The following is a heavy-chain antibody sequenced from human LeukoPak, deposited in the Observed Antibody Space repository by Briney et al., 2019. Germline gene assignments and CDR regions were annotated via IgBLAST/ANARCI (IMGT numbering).Heavy chain of an antibody. Sequence: SETLSLTCAVSGGSLSGYYWSWIRQPPGKGLEWIGNVYYSGTTYYNPSLKSRVTISVDTSKNQFSLKLSSVTAADTAVYYCARRGGSNYGHDYWGLGTLVTVSS. V-gene: IGHV4-39*01. CDR1: GGSLSGYY. CDR3: ARRGGSNYGHDY. CDR2: VYYSGTT. D-gene: IGHD5-18*01. J-gene: IGHJ4*02.